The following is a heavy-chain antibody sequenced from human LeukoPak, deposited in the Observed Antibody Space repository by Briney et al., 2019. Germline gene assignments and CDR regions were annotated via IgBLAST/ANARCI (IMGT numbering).Heavy chain of an antibody. CDR2: ISSGGTTI. V-gene: IGHV3-48*03. CDR1: GMSLSSYE. Sequence: PGRSLRLSCAASGMSLSSYEMNWVRQAPGKGLEWVSYISSGGTTIYYADSVKGRFTISRDNAKNSLYLQMNNLRAEDTAVYYCASARLYSSSWYCYFDYWGRGTLVTVSS. CDR3: ASARLYSSSWYCYFDY. J-gene: IGHJ4*02. D-gene: IGHD6-13*01.